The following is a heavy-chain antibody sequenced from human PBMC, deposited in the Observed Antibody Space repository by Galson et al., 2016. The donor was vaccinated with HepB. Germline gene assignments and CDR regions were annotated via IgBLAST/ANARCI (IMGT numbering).Heavy chain of an antibody. V-gene: IGHV6-1*01. CDR3: ARERLRYFDWLRNKYCYYGMDV. D-gene: IGHD3-9*01. Sequence: CAISGDSVSSNSADWNWIRQSPSRGLEWLGRTYYRCKWYNDYAVSVASRITFNPDTSKNQVSLQLNSVTPQDTAVYYCARERLRYFDWLRNKYCYYGMDVWGQGTTVTVSS. CDR2: TYYRCKWYN. CDR1: GDSVSSNSAD. J-gene: IGHJ6*02.